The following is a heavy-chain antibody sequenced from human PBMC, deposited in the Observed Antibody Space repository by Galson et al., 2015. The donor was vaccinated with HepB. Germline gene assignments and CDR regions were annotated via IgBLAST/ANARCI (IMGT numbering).Heavy chain of an antibody. CDR1: GFTFSSYA. D-gene: IGHD3-10*01. CDR3: ARSTYYYGSGSYEPTADWFDP. J-gene: IGHJ5*02. CDR2: ISYDGSKK. Sequence: SLRLSCAASGFTFSSYAMHWVRQAPGKGLEWVAVISYDGSKKYYADSVKGRSTISRDNSKNTLYLQMNSLRAEDTAVYYCARSTYYYGSGSYEPTADWFDPWGQGTLVTVSS. V-gene: IGHV3-30-3*01.